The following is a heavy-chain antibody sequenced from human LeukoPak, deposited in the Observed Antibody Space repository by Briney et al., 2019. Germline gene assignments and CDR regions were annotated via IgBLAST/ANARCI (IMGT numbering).Heavy chain of an antibody. D-gene: IGHD4-11*01. CDR1: GGSFSGYY. CDR2: IYYSGST. J-gene: IGHJ4*02. V-gene: IGHV4-34*01. CDR3: ARVPTVTFFDY. Sequence: PSETLSLTCAVYGGSFSGYYWSWIRQPPGKGLEWIGTIYYSGSTYYNPSLKSRVTISVDTSKNQFSLKLSSVTAADTAVYYCARVPTVTFFDYWGQGTLVTVSS.